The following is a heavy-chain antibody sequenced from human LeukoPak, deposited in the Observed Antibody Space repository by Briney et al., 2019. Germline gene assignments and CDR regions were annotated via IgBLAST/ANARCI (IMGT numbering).Heavy chain of an antibody. CDR3: ARAAPYGGNSRPFDY. V-gene: IGHV1-18*01. CDR1: GYTFTSYG. CDR2: ISAYNGNT. Sequence: ASVKVSCKASGYTFTSYGISWVRQAPGQGLEWMGRISAYNGNTNYAQKLQGRVTMTTDTSTSTAYMELRSLRSDDTAVYYCARAAPYGGNSRPFDYWGQGTLVTVSS. D-gene: IGHD4-23*01. J-gene: IGHJ4*02.